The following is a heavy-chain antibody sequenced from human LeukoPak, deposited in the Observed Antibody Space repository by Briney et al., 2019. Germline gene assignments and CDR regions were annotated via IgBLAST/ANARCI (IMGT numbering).Heavy chain of an antibody. CDR1: GFTLSEYK. CDR2: IRSSGNTK. D-gene: IGHD2-15*01. V-gene: IGHV3-11*01. Sequence: GGSMRLSCAASGFTLSEYKMRWTSQAPGKGLEWVSSIRSSGNTKNYADSVKGRFTTSRDNAKNSLFLQMNSLRAEDTAVYYCARVLRYCSGGNCYSGGLGYMDVWGKGTTVTISS. J-gene: IGHJ6*03. CDR3: ARVLRYCSGGNCYSGGLGYMDV.